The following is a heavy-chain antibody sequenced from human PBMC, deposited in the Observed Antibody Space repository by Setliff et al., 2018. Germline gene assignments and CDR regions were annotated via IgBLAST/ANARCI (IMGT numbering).Heavy chain of an antibody. CDR1: GGSISYNY. J-gene: IGHJ4*02. CDR3: AKGGGRYHSAS. D-gene: IGHD1-26*01. Sequence: KPSETLSLTCTVSGGSISYNYWSWIRQPAGKGLEWIGEIYHDGNTKFNPSVHYNPSLKSRVTISIDKSKNQFSLKLTSVTAADTAVYYCAKGGGRYHSASWGQGTLVTVSS. V-gene: IGHV4-59*12. CDR2: IYHDGNT.